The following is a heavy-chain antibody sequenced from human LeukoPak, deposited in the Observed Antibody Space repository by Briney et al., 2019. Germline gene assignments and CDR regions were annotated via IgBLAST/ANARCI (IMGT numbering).Heavy chain of an antibody. CDR1: GGSFSGYY. J-gene: IGHJ3*02. V-gene: IGHV4-34*01. D-gene: IGHD6-13*01. CDR2: INHSGST. CDR3: ARIAAAGNDAFDI. Sequence: SETLSLTCAVYGGSFSGYYWSWIRQPPGKGLEWIGEINHSGSTNYNPSLKSRVTISVDTSKNQFSLKLSSVTAADTAVYYCARIAAAGNDAFDIWGQGTMVTVSS.